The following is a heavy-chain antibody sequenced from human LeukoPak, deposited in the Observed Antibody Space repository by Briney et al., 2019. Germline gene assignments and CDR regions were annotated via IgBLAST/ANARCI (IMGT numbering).Heavy chain of an antibody. CDR3: ADTQGVAENYGPAWFDP. CDR1: GYTFTSYD. J-gene: IGHJ5*02. D-gene: IGHD4-17*01. V-gene: IGHV1-8*03. Sequence: ASVKVSCKASGYTFTSYDINWVRQATGQGLEWMGWMNPNSGNTGYAQKFQGRVTITADKSTSTAYMELSSLRSEDTAVYYCADTQGVAENYGPAWFDPWGQGTLVTVSS. CDR2: MNPNSGNT.